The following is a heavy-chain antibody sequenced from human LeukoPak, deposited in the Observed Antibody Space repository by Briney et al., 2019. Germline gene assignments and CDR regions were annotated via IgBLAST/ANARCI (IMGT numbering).Heavy chain of an antibody. J-gene: IGHJ4*02. CDR1: GFTFSRYW. V-gene: IGHV3-7*02. D-gene: IGHD3-22*01. CDR2: IMQDGSEK. Sequence: SGGSLRLSCAASGFTFSRYWMSWVRQAPGKGLEWVANIMQDGSEKYYVDSVKGRFTISRDNAQNSLYLQMNSLRAEDTAVYYCASGGPHYYDTSGYYGIDYWGQGSLVTVSS. CDR3: ASGGPHYYDTSGYYGIDY.